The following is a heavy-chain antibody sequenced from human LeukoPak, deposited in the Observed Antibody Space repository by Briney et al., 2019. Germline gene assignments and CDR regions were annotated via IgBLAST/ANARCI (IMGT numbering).Heavy chain of an antibody. V-gene: IGHV1-3*01. J-gene: IGHJ5*02. CDR1: GYTFTSYA. Sequence: GASVTVSCTASGYTFTSYAMHWVRQAPGQRLEWMGWINAGNGDTKYSQKFQGRVTITRDTSASTAYMELSSLRSEDTAVYYCARDLDSSSWFDPWGQGTLVTVSS. CDR3: ARDLDSSSWFDP. CDR2: INAGNGDT. D-gene: IGHD6-13*01.